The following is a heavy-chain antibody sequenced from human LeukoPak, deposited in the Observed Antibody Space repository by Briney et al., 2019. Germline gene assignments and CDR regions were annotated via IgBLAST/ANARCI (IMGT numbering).Heavy chain of an antibody. J-gene: IGHJ4*02. Sequence: GGSLRLSCAASGFTVSSNYMSWVRQAPGKGLEWVSVIYSGGSTYYADSVKGRFTISRDNSKNTLYLQMNSLRAEDTAVYYCARPRLLYGSGPTLVWGPGTLVTVSS. CDR2: IYSGGST. V-gene: IGHV3-53*01. CDR3: ARPRLLYGSGPTLV. D-gene: IGHD3-10*01. CDR1: GFTVSSNY.